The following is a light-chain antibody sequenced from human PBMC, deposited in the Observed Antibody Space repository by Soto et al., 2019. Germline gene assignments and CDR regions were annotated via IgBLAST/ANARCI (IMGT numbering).Light chain of an antibody. CDR1: QNIRNY. J-gene: IGKJ1*01. Sequence: DIQMTQSPSSLSASVGDRVTITCRASQNIRNYLNWYQQKPGKAPKLLIYDASSLESGVPSRFSGSGSGTEFTLTISSLQPDDFATYYCQQCNSYSWTFGQGTKVDI. V-gene: IGKV1-5*01. CDR3: QQCNSYSWT. CDR2: DAS.